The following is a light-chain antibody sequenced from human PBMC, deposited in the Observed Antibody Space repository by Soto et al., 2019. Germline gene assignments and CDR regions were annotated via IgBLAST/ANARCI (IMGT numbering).Light chain of an antibody. CDR1: QTIIGY. J-gene: IGKJ4*01. Sequence: DIQMTQSPSSLSASIGDSVTITCRASQTIIGYLNWYQQKPGKAPRLLINAASNLQSGVPSRFRGSGSETDFTLTISSLQPEDIATYYCQQYDNLPLTFGGGTKVDIK. CDR2: AAS. CDR3: QQYDNLPLT. V-gene: IGKV1-39*01.